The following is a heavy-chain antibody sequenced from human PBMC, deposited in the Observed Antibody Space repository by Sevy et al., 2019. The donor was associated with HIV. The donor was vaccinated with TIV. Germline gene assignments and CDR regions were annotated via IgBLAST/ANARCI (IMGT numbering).Heavy chain of an antibody. CDR3: ARRMSIAARHYYYYGMDV. D-gene: IGHD6-6*01. J-gene: IGHJ6*02. CDR2: IYYSGST. V-gene: IGHV4-39*01. CDR1: GGSISSSSYY. Sequence: SETLSLTCTVSGGSISSSSYYWGWIRQPPGKRLEWIGSIYYSGSTYYNPSLKSRVTISVDTSKNQFSLKLSSVTAADTAVYYCARRMSIAARHYYYYGMDVWGQRTTVTVSS.